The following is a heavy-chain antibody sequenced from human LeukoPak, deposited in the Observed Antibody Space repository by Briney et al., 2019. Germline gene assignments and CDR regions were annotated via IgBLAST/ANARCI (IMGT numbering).Heavy chain of an antibody. CDR3: ARDRTYYDSSGYPKGYYFDY. CDR2: INPSGGGT. V-gene: IGHV1-46*01. D-gene: IGHD3-22*01. CDR1: GYTFTNYY. Sequence: GASVKVSCKASGYTFTNYYMHWVRQAPGQGLEWMGIINPSGGGTTYAQKFQGRVTMIRDTSTSTVYMELSSLSSEDTAVYYCARDRTYYDSSGYPKGYYFDYWGQGTLVTVSS. J-gene: IGHJ4*02.